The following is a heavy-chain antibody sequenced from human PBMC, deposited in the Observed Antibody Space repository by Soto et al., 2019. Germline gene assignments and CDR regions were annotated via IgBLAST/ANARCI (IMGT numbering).Heavy chain of an antibody. CDR1: GYTFTSYG. Sequence: ASVKVSCKASGYTFTSYGISWVRQAPGQGLEWMGWISAYNGNTNYAQKLQGRVTMTTDTSTSTAYMELRSLRSDDTAVYYCASVPRSQSGHDYVLDYWGQGTLVTVSS. CDR2: ISAYNGNT. J-gene: IGHJ4*02. CDR3: ASVPRSQSGHDYVLDY. V-gene: IGHV1-18*01. D-gene: IGHD5-12*01.